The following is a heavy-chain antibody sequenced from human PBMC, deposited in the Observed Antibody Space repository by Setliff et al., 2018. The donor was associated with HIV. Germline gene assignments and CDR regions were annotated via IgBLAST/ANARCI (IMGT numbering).Heavy chain of an antibody. Sequence: SETLSLTCAVSGYSITSGYSWGWIRQSPGKGLEWIGNAYHSGSTNYNPSLKSRVTISVDTSKKQFSLKLSSVTAADTAVYYCARRPYYFDYWGQGTLVTVSS. J-gene: IGHJ4*02. CDR1: GYSITSGYS. CDR3: ARRPYYFDY. V-gene: IGHV4-38-2*01. CDR2: AYHSGST.